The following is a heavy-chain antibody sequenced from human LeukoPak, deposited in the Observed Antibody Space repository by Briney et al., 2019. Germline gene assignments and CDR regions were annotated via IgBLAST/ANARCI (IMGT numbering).Heavy chain of an antibody. V-gene: IGHV4-59*01. J-gene: IGHJ4*02. Sequence: PSETLSLTCTVSGGSISSYYWSWIRQPPGKGLEWIGYIYYSGGTNYNPSLKSRVTISVDTSKNQFSLKLSSVTAADTAVYYCARDRGVGATSYFDYWGQGTLVTVSS. CDR3: ARDRGVGATSYFDY. CDR1: GGSISSYY. D-gene: IGHD1-26*01. CDR2: IYYSGGT.